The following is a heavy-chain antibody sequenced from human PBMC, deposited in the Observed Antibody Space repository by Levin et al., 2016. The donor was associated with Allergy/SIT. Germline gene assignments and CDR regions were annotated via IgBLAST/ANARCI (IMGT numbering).Heavy chain of an antibody. J-gene: IGHJ6*02. CDR2: IYYSGST. Sequence: WIRQPPGKGLEWIAYIYYSGSTNYNPSLKSRVTISIDSSKNQFSLKLTSVTAADTAVYYCAREEVGYYYAMDVWGQGTTVTVSS. V-gene: IGHV4-59*01. CDR3: AREEVGYYYAMDV.